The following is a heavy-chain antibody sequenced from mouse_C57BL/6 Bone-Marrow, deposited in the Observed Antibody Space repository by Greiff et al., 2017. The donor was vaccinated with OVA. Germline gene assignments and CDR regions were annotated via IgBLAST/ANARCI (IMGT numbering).Heavy chain of an antibody. CDR3: AGGGLLHYFDY. CDR1: GYTFTSYG. J-gene: IGHJ2*01. CDR2: IYPRSGNT. D-gene: IGHD1-1*01. V-gene: IGHV1-81*01. Sequence: VQLQESGAELARPGASVKLSCKASGYTFTSYGISWVKQRTGQGLEWIGEIYPRSGNTYYNEKFKGKATLTADKSSSTAYMELRSLTSEDSAVYFCAGGGLLHYFDYWGQGTTLTVSS.